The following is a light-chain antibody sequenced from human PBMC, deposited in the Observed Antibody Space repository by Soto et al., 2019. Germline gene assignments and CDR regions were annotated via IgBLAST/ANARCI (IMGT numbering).Light chain of an antibody. J-gene: IGKJ1*01. V-gene: IGKV3-11*01. Sequence: EIVLTQSPATLSLSPGERATLSCRASPSVTNYLAWYQQKPGQPPRLLIYGAFNRAAGIPARFSGSGSGTDFILTISSLQPEDFATYYCQQSYSTPPTFGQGTKVDIK. CDR3: QQSYSTPPT. CDR1: PSVTNY. CDR2: GAF.